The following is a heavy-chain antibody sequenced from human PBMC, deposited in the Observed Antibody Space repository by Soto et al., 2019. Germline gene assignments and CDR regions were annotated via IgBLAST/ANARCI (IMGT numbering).Heavy chain of an antibody. D-gene: IGHD3-3*01. CDR1: GYSFTGYY. V-gene: IGHV1-2*02. Sequence: ASVKVSCKASGYSFTGYYLHWVRQAPGQGLEWMGWINPDRGDTNSAQKFQGRVTMTRDTSISTAYMELNRLRSDDTAVYYCATIGFDYYYGMDVWGQGTTVTVPS. J-gene: IGHJ6*02. CDR2: INPDRGDT. CDR3: ATIGFDYYYGMDV.